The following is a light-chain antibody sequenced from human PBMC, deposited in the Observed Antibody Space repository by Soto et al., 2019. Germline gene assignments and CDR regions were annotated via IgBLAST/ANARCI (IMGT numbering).Light chain of an antibody. V-gene: IGKV3-11*02. Sequence: EIVLTQSPATLSLSPGERATLSCRASQSVSSYLAWYQQKPGQAPRLLIYDASNRATGIPARFSGSGSGRDFTLTISSLEPEDFAVYYCQQRSTWPWTFGQGTKVDIK. CDR3: QQRSTWPWT. CDR1: QSVSSY. CDR2: DAS. J-gene: IGKJ1*01.